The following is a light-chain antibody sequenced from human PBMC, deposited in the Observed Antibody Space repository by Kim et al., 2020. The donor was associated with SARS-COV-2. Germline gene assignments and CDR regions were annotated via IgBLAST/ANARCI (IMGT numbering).Light chain of an antibody. V-gene: IGLV1-44*01. CDR1: TSNIGSDT. CDR2: SST. Sequence: GQRVTISCSGSTSNIGSDTVNWYQQFPGTAPKLLIYSSTQRPSGVPDRFSGSKSGTSASLAISALQSEDEADYYCASWDDALNGPVFGGGTKLTVL. J-gene: IGLJ3*02. CDR3: ASWDDALNGPV.